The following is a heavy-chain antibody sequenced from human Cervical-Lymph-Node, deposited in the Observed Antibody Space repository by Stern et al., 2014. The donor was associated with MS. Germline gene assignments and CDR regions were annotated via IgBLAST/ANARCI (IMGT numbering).Heavy chain of an antibody. CDR2: IYPGDSDP. D-gene: IGHD3-10*01. CDR1: GYSFTTYW. J-gene: IGHJ1*01. V-gene: IGHV5-51*01. Sequence: VQLVQSGAEVTRPGESLKISCKGSGYSFTTYWVGWVRQMPGKGLAGMGIIYPGDSDPRYSRYFQGQVTISADKSISTAYLQWSSLKASDTAMYYCARLGGSGTSEYFPHWGQGTLVPVSS. CDR3: ARLGGSGTSEYFPH.